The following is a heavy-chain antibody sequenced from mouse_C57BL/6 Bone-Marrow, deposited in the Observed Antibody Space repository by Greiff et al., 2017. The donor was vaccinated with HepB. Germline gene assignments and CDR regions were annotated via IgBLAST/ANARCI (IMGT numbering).Heavy chain of an antibody. CDR1: GYTFTSYW. D-gene: IGHD1-2*01. Sequence: QVQLKQPGAELVMPGASVKLSCKASGYTFTSYWMHWVKQRPGQGLEWIGEIDPSDSYTNYNQKFKGKSTLTVDKSSSTAYMQLSSLTSEDSAVYYCAREATTAKDYWYFDVWDTGTTVTVSS. CDR2: IDPSDSYT. V-gene: IGHV1-69*01. J-gene: IGHJ1*03. CDR3: AREATTAKDYWYFDV.